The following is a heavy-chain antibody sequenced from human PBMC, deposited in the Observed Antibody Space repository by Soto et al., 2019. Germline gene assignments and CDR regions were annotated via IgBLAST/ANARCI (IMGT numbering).Heavy chain of an antibody. CDR2: ISPYTGNT. J-gene: IGHJ6*02. V-gene: IGHV1-18*01. CDR1: GYIFVNYG. Sequence: QVQLVQSGDEVKKPGASVKVSCKASGYIFVNYGIAWVRQAPGQGLEWMGWISPYTGNTHSASKVQGRLTMTTDTSTSPAYMALGSLASGDPAVYYCVMVDNYVTPTPQDVWGQGTTVTVSS. CDR3: VMVDNYVTPTPQDV. D-gene: IGHD3-16*01.